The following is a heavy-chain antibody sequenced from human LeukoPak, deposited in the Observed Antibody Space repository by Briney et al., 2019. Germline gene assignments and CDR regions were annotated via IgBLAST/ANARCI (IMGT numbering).Heavy chain of an antibody. J-gene: IGHJ4*02. D-gene: IGHD6-19*01. CDR3: ARVQYSSGWYLIDY. Sequence: ASVRVSCKASGGTFSTYAITWVRQAPGQGLEWMGWINPNSGGTNYAQKFQGRVTMTRDTSISTAYMELSRLRSDDTAVYYCARVQYSSGWYLIDYWGQGTLVTVSS. CDR1: GGTFSTYA. V-gene: IGHV1-2*02. CDR2: INPNSGGT.